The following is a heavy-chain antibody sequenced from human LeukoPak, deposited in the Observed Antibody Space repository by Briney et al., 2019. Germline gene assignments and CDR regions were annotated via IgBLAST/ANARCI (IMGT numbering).Heavy chain of an antibody. CDR1: GYSFTSYW. Sequence: GESLKISCKGSGYSFTSYWIGWVRQMPGKGLEWMGIIYPGDSDTRYSPSFQGQVTISADKSISTAYLQWSSLKASDTAIYYCARPYSSSSPYYYGMDVWGQGTTVTVSS. CDR3: ARPYSSSSPYYYGMDV. V-gene: IGHV5-51*01. J-gene: IGHJ6*02. CDR2: IYPGDSDT. D-gene: IGHD6-6*01.